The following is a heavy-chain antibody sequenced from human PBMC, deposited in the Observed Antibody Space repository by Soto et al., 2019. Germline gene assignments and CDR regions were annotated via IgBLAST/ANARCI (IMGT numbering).Heavy chain of an antibody. CDR3: ARVYCSGGSCYSIDY. J-gene: IGHJ4*02. Sequence: QVQLVQSGAEVKKPGASVKVSCKASGYTFTSYYMHWVRQAPGQGLEWMGIINPSGGSTSYAQKFKGSVTMTRDTSTSAVSMELSSLRAEDTAVYYCARVYCSGGSCYSIDYWGQGTLVTVSS. CDR2: INPSGGST. CDR1: GYTFTSYY. V-gene: IGHV1-46*03. D-gene: IGHD2-15*01.